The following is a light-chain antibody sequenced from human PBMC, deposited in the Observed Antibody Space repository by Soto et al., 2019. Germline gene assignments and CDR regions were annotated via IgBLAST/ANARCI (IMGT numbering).Light chain of an antibody. V-gene: IGLV2-11*01. CDR2: DVS. CDR3: CSYAGDLAL. Sequence: QSALTQPRSVSGSPGQSVTISCTGTSSDVGGYDFVSWYQQHPGKAPKLMISDVSKQPSGVPDRFSGSKSGSTASLTISGLQAEDEADYYCCSYAGDLALFGGGTKATVL. CDR1: SSDVGGYDF. J-gene: IGLJ2*01.